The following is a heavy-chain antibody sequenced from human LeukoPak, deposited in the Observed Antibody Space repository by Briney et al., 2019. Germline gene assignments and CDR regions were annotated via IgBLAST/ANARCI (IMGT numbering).Heavy chain of an antibody. D-gene: IGHD3-16*01. V-gene: IGHV4-4*01. J-gene: IGHJ4*02. Sequence: EASETLSLTCAVSGGSISRGSWWSWVRQPPGKGLEWIGEIYHSGNTNYNPSLESRVTISVDTSKNQFSLKLNSVTAADTAVYRCAGYSIPYTFGYWGQGTLVTVSS. CDR3: AGYSIPYTFGY. CDR2: IYHSGNT. CDR1: GGSISRGSW.